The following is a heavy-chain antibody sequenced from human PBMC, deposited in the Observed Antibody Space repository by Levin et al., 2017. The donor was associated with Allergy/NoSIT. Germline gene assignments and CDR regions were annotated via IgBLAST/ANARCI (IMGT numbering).Heavy chain of an antibody. J-gene: IGHJ4*02. CDR3: ARQLGNFWSGYNYFDY. D-gene: IGHD3-3*01. Sequence: SLKISCAASGFTFSSYEMNWVRRAPGKGLEWVSYISSTGSTIYSADSVKGRFTISRDNAKNSLYLHMNSLRAEDTAVYYCARQLGNFWSGYNYFDYWGQRTLVTVSS. V-gene: IGHV3-48*03. CDR1: GFTFSSYE. CDR2: ISSTGSTI.